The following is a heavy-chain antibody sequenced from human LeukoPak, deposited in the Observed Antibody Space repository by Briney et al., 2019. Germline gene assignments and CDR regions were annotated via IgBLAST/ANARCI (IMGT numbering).Heavy chain of an antibody. J-gene: IGHJ4*02. CDR2: ISGSGGTT. Sequence: PGGSLRLSCTASGFPFSNYAMSWVRQAPGQGLEWVSTISGSGGTTYYADSVRGRFTISRDNSKNTLYLQMNSLRVDDTAVYYCAEMGGYYYNSAYYSWGQGTLVTVSS. CDR1: GFPFSNYA. CDR3: AEMGGYYYNSAYYS. V-gene: IGHV3-23*01. D-gene: IGHD3-22*01.